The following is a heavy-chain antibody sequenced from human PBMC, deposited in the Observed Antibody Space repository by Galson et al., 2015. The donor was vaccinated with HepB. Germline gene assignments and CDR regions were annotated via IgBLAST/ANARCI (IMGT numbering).Heavy chain of an antibody. CDR2: ISWDGGST. D-gene: IGHD3-10*01. J-gene: IGHJ6*02. CDR3: AKDIGDYGSGSYQGQAGGMDV. CDR1: GFTFDDYT. V-gene: IGHV3-43*01. Sequence: SLRLSCAASGFTFDDYTMHWVRQAPGKGLEWVSLISWDGGSTYYADSVKGRFTISRDNSKNSLYLQMNSLRTEDTALYYCAKDIGDYGSGSYQGQAGGMDVWGQGTTVTVSS.